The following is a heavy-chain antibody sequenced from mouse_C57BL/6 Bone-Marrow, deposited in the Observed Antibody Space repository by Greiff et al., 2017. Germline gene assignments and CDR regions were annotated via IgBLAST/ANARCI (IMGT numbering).Heavy chain of an antibody. D-gene: IGHD1-1*01. CDR2: IHPNSGST. Sequence: QVQLQQPGAELVKPGALVKLSCKASGYTFTSYWMHWVKQRPGQGLEWIGMIHPNSGSTNYNEKFKSKATLTVDKSSSTAYMQLSSLTSEDSAVYDCARDITTVVADVWGTGTTVTVSS. V-gene: IGHV1-64*01. CDR3: ARDITTVVADV. J-gene: IGHJ1*03. CDR1: GYTFTSYW.